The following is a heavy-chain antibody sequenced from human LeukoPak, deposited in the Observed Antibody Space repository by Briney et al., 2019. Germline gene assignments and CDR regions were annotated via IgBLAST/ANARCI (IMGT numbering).Heavy chain of an antibody. J-gene: IGHJ6*02. CDR2: ISYDGSNK. D-gene: IGHD2-15*01. Sequence: GGSLRLSCAASGFTFSSYGMHWVRQAPGKGLEWVAVISYDGSNKYYADSVKGRFTFSRDNSKNTLYLQMNSLRAEDTAVYYCANLFVVVVAATSYGMDVWGQGTTVTVSS. V-gene: IGHV3-30*18. CDR1: GFTFSSYG. CDR3: ANLFVVVVAATSYGMDV.